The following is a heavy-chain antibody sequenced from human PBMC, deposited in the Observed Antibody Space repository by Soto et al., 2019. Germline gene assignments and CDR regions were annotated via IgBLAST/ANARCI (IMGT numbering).Heavy chain of an antibody. D-gene: IGHD6-13*01. CDR3: AKEWYSSQTYYYYYMDV. CDR1: GFTFRTNW. J-gene: IGHJ6*03. Sequence: GGSLRLSCAASGFTFRTNWVHWVRQAPGKGLVWVSRINADGTTTNYADSVKGRFTISRDNAKNTLYLQMNSLRAEDTAVYYCAKEWYSSQTYYYYYMDVGGKGTTVTVSS. V-gene: IGHV3-74*01. CDR2: INADGTTT.